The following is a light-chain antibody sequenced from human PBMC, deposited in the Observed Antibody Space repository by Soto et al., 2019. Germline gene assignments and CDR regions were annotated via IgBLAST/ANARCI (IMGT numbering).Light chain of an antibody. CDR2: DVN. Sequence: QSALINPASLPGSPGRSIPISGIRTGIDVGGYNFVSWYQHHPGRAPKLIIYDVNNRPSGVSNRFSGSKSGNTASLTISGLQAEDEADYYCSSYTGTTTLGFGTGTKLTVL. CDR3: SSYTGTTTLG. V-gene: IGLV2-14*01. J-gene: IGLJ1*01. CDR1: GIDVGGYNF.